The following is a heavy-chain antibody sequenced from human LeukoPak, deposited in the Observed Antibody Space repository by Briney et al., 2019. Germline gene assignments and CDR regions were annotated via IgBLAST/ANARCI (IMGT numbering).Heavy chain of an antibody. D-gene: IGHD6-13*01. Sequence: PGGSLRLSCGASGVSFSDYGMHWVRKAPGKGLEWVAVISYDGSNKYYADSVKGRFTISRDNSKNTLYLQMNSLRAEDTAVYYCARPSIAAAATPRFPVDYWGQGTLVTVSS. CDR3: ARPSIAAAATPRFPVDY. J-gene: IGHJ4*02. CDR2: ISYDGSNK. CDR1: GVSFSDYG. V-gene: IGHV3-30*19.